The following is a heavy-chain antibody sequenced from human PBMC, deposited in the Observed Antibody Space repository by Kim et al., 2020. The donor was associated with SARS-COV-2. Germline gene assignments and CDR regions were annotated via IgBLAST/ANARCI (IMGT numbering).Heavy chain of an antibody. D-gene: IGHD2-2*02. CDR1: GYTFTDYY. V-gene: IGHV1-46*01. J-gene: IGHJ4*02. CDR2: INPTGGST. CDR3: ARARDYTSPYFEF. Sequence: ASVKVSCKPSGYTFTDYYLHWVRQAPGLGLEWMGIINPTGGSTNYAREFQGRVTMTRDTSSSTVYMELSSLRSEDTAVYYCARARDYTSPYFEFWGQGTL.